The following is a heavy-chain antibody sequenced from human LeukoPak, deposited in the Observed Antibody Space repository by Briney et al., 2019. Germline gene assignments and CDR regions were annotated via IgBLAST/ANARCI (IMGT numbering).Heavy chain of an antibody. D-gene: IGHD3-22*01. V-gene: IGHV3-23*01. Sequence: AGGSLRLSCAASGFTFSSYAMSWVRQAPGKGLEWVSAISGSGGSTYYADSVKGRFTISRDNSKNTLYLQMNSLRAEDTAVYYCAKFGYYYDSSGYADYWGQGTLITVSS. CDR3: AKFGYYYDSSGYADY. CDR1: GFTFSSYA. CDR2: ISGSGGST. J-gene: IGHJ4*02.